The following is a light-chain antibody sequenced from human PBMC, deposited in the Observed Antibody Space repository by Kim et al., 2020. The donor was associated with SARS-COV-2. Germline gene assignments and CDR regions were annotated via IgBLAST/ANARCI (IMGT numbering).Light chain of an antibody. V-gene: IGLV1-44*01. CDR1: SSNIGRNP. J-gene: IGLJ3*02. CDR3: AAWDDTLNGPV. Sequence: GQRVTISCSGGSSNIGRNPVNWYQQCPGTAPKLLIYNNNQRPSGVPDRFSDSKSGTSASLAISGLQSEDEAEYYCAAWDDTLNGPVFGGGTQLTVL. CDR2: NNN.